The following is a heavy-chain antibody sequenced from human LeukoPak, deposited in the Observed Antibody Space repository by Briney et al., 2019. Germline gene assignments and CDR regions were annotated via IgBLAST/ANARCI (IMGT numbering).Heavy chain of an antibody. CDR2: INSDGSRT. CDR1: GFTFSTYW. CDR3: ARPETQYSSGLDGFDI. D-gene: IGHD6-19*01. J-gene: IGHJ3*02. V-gene: IGHV3-74*01. Sequence: PGGSLRLSCAASGFTFSTYWMHWVRQAPGKGLVWVSRINSDGSRTTYADSVKGRFTISRDNAKNTLYLQKNSLRTEDTAVYYCARPETQYSSGLDGFDIWGQGTMVTVSS.